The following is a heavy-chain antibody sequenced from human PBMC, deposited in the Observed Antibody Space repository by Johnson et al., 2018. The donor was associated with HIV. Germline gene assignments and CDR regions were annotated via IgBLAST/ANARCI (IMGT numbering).Heavy chain of an antibody. CDR2: SGTAGDT. D-gene: IGHD3-10*01. CDR1: GFTFDDYA. Sequence: VQLVESGGGLVQPGRSLRLSCAASGFTFDDYAMYWVRQGPGQGLQWVSGSGTAGDTYYPRSVKGRFTIYRENAKNSVYLQMSSLKTEDTAVYYCTRDRDGVGVSWGQGTMVTVSS. J-gene: IGHJ3*01. CDR3: TRDRDGVGVS. V-gene: IGHV3-13*01.